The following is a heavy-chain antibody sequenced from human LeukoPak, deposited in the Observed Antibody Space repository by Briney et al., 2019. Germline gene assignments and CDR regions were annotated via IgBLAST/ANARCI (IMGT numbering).Heavy chain of an antibody. CDR1: GFTFSSYW. J-gene: IGHJ6*02. V-gene: IGHV3-7*01. CDR2: IKQDGSEK. D-gene: IGHD4-17*01. CDR3: ARDRNYGDYHLYYYYGMDV. Sequence: GGSLRLSCAASGFTFSSYWMSWVRQAPGKGLEWVANIKQDGSEKYYVDSVKGRFTISRDNAKNSLYLQMNRLRAEDTAVYYCARDRNYGDYHLYYYYGMDVWGQGTTVTVSS.